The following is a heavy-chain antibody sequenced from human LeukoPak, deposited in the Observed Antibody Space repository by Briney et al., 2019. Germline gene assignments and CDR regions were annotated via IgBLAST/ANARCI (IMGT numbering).Heavy chain of an antibody. Sequence: SVKVSCKASGGTFSSYAITWVRQAPGQGLEWMGRIIPIFDQVNSAQNFQGRVTLTADKSTSTAYMELSSLRSEDTAVYYCARGRSAYYSLDVWGQGTTITVFS. CDR3: ARGRSAYYSLDV. J-gene: IGHJ6*02. CDR2: IIPIFDQV. V-gene: IGHV1-69*04. CDR1: GGTFSSYA.